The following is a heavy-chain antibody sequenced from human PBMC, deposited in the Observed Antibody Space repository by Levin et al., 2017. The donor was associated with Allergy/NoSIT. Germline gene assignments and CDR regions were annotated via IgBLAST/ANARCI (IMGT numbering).Heavy chain of an antibody. D-gene: IGHD2-8*01. V-gene: IGHV4-34*01. CDR1: GGSFSGYY. J-gene: IGHJ6*02. CDR2: INHIGST. Sequence: RSQTLSLTCAVYGGSFSGYYYNWIRQPPGRGLEWIGEINHIGSTKNNPSLKSRVTISVDTSKNQFSLKLSSVTAADTAVYYCARRRYTKLTGYSYYYGMDVWGQGTTVTVSS. CDR3: ARRRYTKLTGYSYYYGMDV.